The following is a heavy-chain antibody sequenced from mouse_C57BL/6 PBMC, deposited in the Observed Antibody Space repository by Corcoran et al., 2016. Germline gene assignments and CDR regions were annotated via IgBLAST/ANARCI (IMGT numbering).Heavy chain of an antibody. D-gene: IGHD1-1*01. V-gene: IGHV1-80*01. CDR2: IYPGAGAT. CDR1: GYAFSSYC. CDR3: AAHYYGSRYWYLDV. J-gene: IGHJ1*03. Sequence: HVEQQQSGAELVNPGASVQISCKASGYAFSSYCMNWVKQRPGKGIEWIGQIYPGAGATNYNGKFKGKATLTADKSSSTASLQLSSLPSEDSAVYFCAAHYYGSRYWYLDVWGTGTTVTVSS.